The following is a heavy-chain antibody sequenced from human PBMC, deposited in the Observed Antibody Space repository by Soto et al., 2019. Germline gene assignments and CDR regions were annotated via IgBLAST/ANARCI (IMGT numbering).Heavy chain of an antibody. CDR2: INHSGST. D-gene: IGHD2-15*01. CDR1: GGSFSCYY. Sequence: SETLSLTFAVYGGSFSCYYWSWIRQPPGKGLEWIGEINHSGSTNYNPSLKSRVTISVDTPKNQFSLKLSSVTAADTAVYYCASSCSGGSCYLAYWGQGTLVTVSS. CDR3: ASSCSGGSCYLAY. J-gene: IGHJ4*02. V-gene: IGHV4-34*01.